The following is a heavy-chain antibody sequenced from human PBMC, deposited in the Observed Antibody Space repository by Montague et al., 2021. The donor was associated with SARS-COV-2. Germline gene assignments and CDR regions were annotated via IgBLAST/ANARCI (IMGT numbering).Heavy chain of an antibody. CDR3: ASDRGELHAADY. CDR1: GFTFSSCS. CDR2: ISSSSSYI. V-gene: IGHV3-21*01. J-gene: IGHJ4*02. D-gene: IGHD1-26*01. Sequence: SLRLSCAASGFTFSSCSMNWVRQAPGKGLEWVSSISSSSSYIYYADSVKGRFTIFRDNAKNSLYLQMNSLRAEDTAVYYCASDRGELHAADYWGQGTLVTVSS.